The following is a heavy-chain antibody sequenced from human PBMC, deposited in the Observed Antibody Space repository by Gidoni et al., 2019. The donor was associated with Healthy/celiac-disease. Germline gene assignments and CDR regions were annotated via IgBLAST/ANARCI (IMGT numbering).Heavy chain of an antibody. J-gene: IGHJ4*02. CDR2: ISYDGSNK. V-gene: IGHV3-30-3*01. CDR3: ARVSGSYRRFDY. CDR1: GLPFSSYA. D-gene: IGHD1-26*01. Sequence: QVQRVESGGGVVQPGRSLRLSCAASGLPFSSYAMHWVRQAPGKGLGWVAVISYDGSNKYYADSVKGRFTISRDNSKNTLYLQMNSLRAEDTAVYYCARVSGSYRRFDYWGQGTLVTVSS.